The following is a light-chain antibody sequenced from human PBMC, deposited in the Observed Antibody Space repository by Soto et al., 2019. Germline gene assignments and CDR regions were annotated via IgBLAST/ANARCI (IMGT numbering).Light chain of an antibody. V-gene: IGKV3-15*01. Sequence: EMVLTQSPGTLSLSPGDRATLSCRASQSVSNDYVAWVQQKPGQTPRLLIYGASSRATGIPTRFSGSGSGTEFTLTIDSLQSEDFAIYFCQQYNNWPETFGGGTKVDIK. CDR3: QQYNNWPET. CDR1: QSVSND. J-gene: IGKJ4*01. CDR2: GAS.